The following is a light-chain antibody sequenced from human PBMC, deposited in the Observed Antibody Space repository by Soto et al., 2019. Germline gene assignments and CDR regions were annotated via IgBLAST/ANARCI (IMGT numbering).Light chain of an antibody. CDR2: GNN. J-gene: IGLJ3*02. Sequence: QSVLTQPPSVSGAPGQTVTISCFGSNSNIGRNYVSWYQQLPGTAPKLLIYGNNNRHSGITDRISGSKSGTSATLRITGVQPGDEGDYYCATWDNTLSVEVFGGGTKVTVL. V-gene: IGLV1-51*01. CDR1: NSNIGRNY. CDR3: ATWDNTLSVEV.